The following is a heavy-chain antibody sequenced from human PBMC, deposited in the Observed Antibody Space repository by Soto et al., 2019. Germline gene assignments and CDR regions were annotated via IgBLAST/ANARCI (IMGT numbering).Heavy chain of an antibody. D-gene: IGHD6-19*01. Sequence: QLQLQESGPGLVKPSETLSLTCTVSGGSISSSSYYWGWIRQPPGKGLEWIGSIYYSGSTYYNPSLTTRVTIPVATSNTPFSLTLSSVPPPDTALYYCALHAVHIIGSTDYWGHGTLVTVSS. J-gene: IGHJ4*01. CDR2: IYYSGST. CDR3: ALHAVHIIGSTDY. CDR1: GGSISSSSYY. V-gene: IGHV4-39*01.